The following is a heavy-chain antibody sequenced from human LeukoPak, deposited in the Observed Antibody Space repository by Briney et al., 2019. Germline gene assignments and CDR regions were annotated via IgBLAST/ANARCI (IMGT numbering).Heavy chain of an antibody. Sequence: GASVKVSCKVSGFSPTELSMHWVRQAPGKGLEWMGGFEPEDSETVYAQSFQGRLTMTEDTSTGTAYMELTSLTSEDTAIYFCATLLYSSGHDDYWGQGTLVTVSS. V-gene: IGHV1-24*01. J-gene: IGHJ4*02. CDR3: ATLLYSSGHDDY. CDR2: FEPEDSET. CDR1: GFSPTELS. D-gene: IGHD2-8*01.